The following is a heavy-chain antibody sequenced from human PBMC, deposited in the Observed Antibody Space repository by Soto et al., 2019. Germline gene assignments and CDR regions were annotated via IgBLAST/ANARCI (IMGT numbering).Heavy chain of an antibody. CDR3: AKELKQQLVLAFDI. V-gene: IGHV3-30*18. D-gene: IGHD6-13*01. CDR1: GFTFSSYG. J-gene: IGHJ3*02. CDR2: ISYDGSNK. Sequence: HPGGSLRLSCAASGFTFSSYGMHWVRQAPGKGLEWVAVISYDGSNKYYADSVKGRFTISRDNSKNTLYLQMNSLRAEDTAVYYCAKELKQQLVLAFDIWGQGTMVTVSS.